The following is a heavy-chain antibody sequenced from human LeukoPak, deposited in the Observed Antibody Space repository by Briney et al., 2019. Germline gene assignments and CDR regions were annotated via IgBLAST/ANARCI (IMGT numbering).Heavy chain of an antibody. V-gene: IGHV3-33*08. CDR1: GFTFSSYA. CDR2: IWYDGSNK. D-gene: IGHD4-11*01. J-gene: IGHJ4*02. Sequence: PGGSLRLSCAASGFTFSSYAMHWVRQAPGKGLEWVAVIWYDGSNKYYADSVKGRFTISRDNSKNTLYLQMNSLRAEDTAVYYCARDNFDYSNYFDYWGQGTLVTVSS. CDR3: ARDNFDYSNYFDY.